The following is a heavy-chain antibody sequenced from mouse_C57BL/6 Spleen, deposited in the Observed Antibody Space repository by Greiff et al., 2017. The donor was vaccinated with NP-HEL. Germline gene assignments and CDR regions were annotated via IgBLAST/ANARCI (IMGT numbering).Heavy chain of an antibody. V-gene: IGHV1-72*01. D-gene: IGHD1-1*01. CDR3: ARSITTVVASYWYFDV. J-gene: IGHJ1*03. Sequence: VQLQQPGAELVKPGASVKLSCKASGYTFTIYWMHWVKQRPGRGLEWIGRIDPNSGGTKYNEKFKSKATLTVDKPSSTAYMQLSSLTSEDSAVYYCARSITTVVASYWYFDVWGTGTTVTVSS. CDR2: IDPNSGGT. CDR1: GYTFTIYW.